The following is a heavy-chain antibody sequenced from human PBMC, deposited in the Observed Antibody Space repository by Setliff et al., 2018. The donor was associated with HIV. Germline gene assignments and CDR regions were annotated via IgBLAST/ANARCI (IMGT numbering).Heavy chain of an antibody. CDR1: GGTFSSYA. J-gene: IGHJ3*02. V-gene: IGHV1-69*05. Sequence: SVKVSCKASGGTFSSYAISWVRQAPGQGLEWMGGIIPIFGTANYAQKFQGRVTITTDESTSTAYMELSSLRSEDTAVYYCRWGPAAIWGAFDIWGQGTMVTVSS. CDR2: IIPIFGTA. D-gene: IGHD2-2*01. CDR3: RWGPAAIWGAFDI.